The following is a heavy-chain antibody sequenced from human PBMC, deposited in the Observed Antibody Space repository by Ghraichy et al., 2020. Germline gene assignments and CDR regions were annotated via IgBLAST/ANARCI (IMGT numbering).Heavy chain of an antibody. J-gene: IGHJ5*02. CDR2: IYYSGST. Sequence: GSLSLTCTVSGGSISSYYWSWIRQPPGKGLEWIGHIYYSGSTNYNPSLKSRVTISVDTSKNQFSLKLSSVTAADTAVYYCARVITMVRGVTYSNWFDPWGQGTLVTVSS. V-gene: IGHV4-59*01. CDR3: ARVITMVRGVTYSNWFDP. CDR1: GGSISSYY. D-gene: IGHD3-10*01.